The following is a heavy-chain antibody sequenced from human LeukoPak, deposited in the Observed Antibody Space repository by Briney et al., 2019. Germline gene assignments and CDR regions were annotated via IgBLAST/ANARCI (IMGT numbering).Heavy chain of an antibody. D-gene: IGHD6-13*01. CDR3: ARVRSSSGTGYFDY. J-gene: IGHJ4*02. V-gene: IGHV1-3*01. CDR1: GYTFTSYA. CDR2: INAGNGNT. Sequence: ASVKVSCKASGYTFTSYAMHWVRQAPGQRLEWMGWINAGNGNTKYSQKFQGRVTITRDTSASTAYMELSSLRSEDTAVYYCARVRSSSGTGYFDYWGQGTLVTVSS.